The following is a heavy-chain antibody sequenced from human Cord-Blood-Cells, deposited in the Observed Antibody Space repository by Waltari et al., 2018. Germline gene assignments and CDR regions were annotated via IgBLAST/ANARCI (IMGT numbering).Heavy chain of an antibody. D-gene: IGHD2-2*01. J-gene: IGHJ5*02. CDR2: IYTSGST. Sequence: QVQLQESGPGLVKPSETLSLTCTVSGGSISSYYWSWIRQPAGKGLEWIGRIYTSGSTNYNPSLKSRVTMSVDTSKNQFSLKLSSGTAADTAVYYCAREEVVPAAMVWFDPWGQGTLVTVSS. V-gene: IGHV4-4*07. CDR1: GGSISSYY. CDR3: AREEVVPAAMVWFDP.